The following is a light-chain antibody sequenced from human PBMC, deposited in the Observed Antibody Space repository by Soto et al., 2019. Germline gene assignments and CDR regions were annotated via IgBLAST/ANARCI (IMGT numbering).Light chain of an antibody. CDR1: PDDVGGYMY. V-gene: IGLV2-14*03. CDR3: SAYTTSNTLV. Sequence: QSALPQPASVSGSPGQTSTISCTGTPDDVGGYMYVSWYQQHPGKAPKLLIYDVSNRPSGVSNRFSGSKFGNTASLTISGLQAEDEADYYCSAYTTSNTLVFGGGTNVTVL. J-gene: IGLJ3*02. CDR2: DVS.